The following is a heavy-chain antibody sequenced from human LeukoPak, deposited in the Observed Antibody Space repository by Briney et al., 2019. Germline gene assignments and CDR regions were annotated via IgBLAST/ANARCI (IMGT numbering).Heavy chain of an antibody. CDR1: GGSISSGSYY. J-gene: IGHJ6*03. V-gene: IGHV4-61*02. CDR2: IYTSGST. CDR3: ARDAVRIAVAGIYYYYYYMDV. D-gene: IGHD6-19*01. Sequence: SETLSLTCTVSGGSISSGSYYWSWIRQPAGKGLEWIGRIYTSGSTNYNPSLKSRVTISVDTSKNQFSLKLSSVTAADTAVYYCARDAVRIAVAGIYYYYYYMDVWGKGTTVTVSS.